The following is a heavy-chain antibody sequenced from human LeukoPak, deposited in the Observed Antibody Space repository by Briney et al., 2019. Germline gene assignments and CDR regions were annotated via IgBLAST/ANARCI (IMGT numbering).Heavy chain of an antibody. D-gene: IGHD3-22*01. CDR2: ISGSGGST. CDR3: ARDGDSSGLILDAFDI. V-gene: IGHV3-23*01. Sequence: GGSLRLSCAASGFTFSSYAMSWVRQAPGKGLEWVSAISGSGGSTYYADSVKGRFTISRDNSKNTLYLQMNSLRAEGTAVYYCARDGDSSGLILDAFDIWGQGTMVTVSS. J-gene: IGHJ3*02. CDR1: GFTFSSYA.